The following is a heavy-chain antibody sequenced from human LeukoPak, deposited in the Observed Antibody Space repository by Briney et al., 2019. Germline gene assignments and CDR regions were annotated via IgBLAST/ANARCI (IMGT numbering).Heavy chain of an antibody. J-gene: IGHJ4*02. V-gene: IGHV3-7*01. Sequence: GGSLRLSCAASGFTFRSYWMSWVRQAPGKGLEWVANIKQDGDEIYYVDSVKGRFTISRDNAKNSLYLQMNRLRAEDTAVYYCARGRGFLVREYYFDYWGQGTLVTVSS. CDR1: GFTFRSYW. CDR3: ARGRGFLVREYYFDY. CDR2: IKQDGDEI. D-gene: IGHD3-3*01.